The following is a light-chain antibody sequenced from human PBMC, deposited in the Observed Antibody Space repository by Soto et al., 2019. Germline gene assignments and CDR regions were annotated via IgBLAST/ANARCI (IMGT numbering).Light chain of an antibody. V-gene: IGLV2-23*02. J-gene: IGLJ2*01. Sequence: QSVLTQPASVSGSRGQSITISCTGTSRDLGSYNLVSWYRQHPGKAPKLIIYEVTKRPSGVSDRFSGSKSGNTASLTISGLQADDEAAYSCCSYAGTSVLFGGGTKLTVL. CDR3: CSYAGTSVL. CDR2: EVT. CDR1: SRDLGSYNL.